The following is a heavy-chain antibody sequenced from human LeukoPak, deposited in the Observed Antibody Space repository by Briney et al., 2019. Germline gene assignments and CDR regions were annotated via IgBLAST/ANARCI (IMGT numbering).Heavy chain of an antibody. CDR3: ARGIAGAWGFDY. CDR2: INGDGRAT. D-gene: IGHD6-13*01. J-gene: IGHJ4*02. V-gene: IGHV3-74*01. CDR1: GFTFSGNW. Sequence: GGSLRLSCEASGFTFSGNWMHWVRQAPGKGLVWVSRINGDGRATYYADSLKGRFTISRDNAKNTVYLQMNSLGAEDTAVYYCARGIAGAWGFDYWGLGTLVTVSS.